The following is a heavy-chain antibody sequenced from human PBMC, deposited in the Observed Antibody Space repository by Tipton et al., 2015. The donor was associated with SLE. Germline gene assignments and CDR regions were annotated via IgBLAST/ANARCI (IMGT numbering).Heavy chain of an antibody. CDR3: ARDPGNDQDCWYFDL. D-gene: IGHD3-10*01. V-gene: IGHV4-59*01. CDR2: IYYSGST. J-gene: IGHJ2*01. Sequence: TLSLTCTVSGGSISSYYWSWIRQPPGKGLEWIGYIYYSGSTNYNPSLKSRVTISVDTSKNQFSLKLSSVTAADTAVYYCARDPGNDQDCWYFDLWGRGTLVTVSS. CDR1: GGSISSYY.